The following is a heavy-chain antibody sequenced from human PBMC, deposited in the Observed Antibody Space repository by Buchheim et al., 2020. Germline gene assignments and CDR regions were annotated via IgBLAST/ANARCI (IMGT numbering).Heavy chain of an antibody. D-gene: IGHD3-10*01. CDR3: ARHSGWLQQGFWFDP. CDR2: IHSGGRT. V-gene: IGHV3-66*04. CDR1: GFTVSSSY. Sequence: EVQLVESGGGLVQPGGSLRLSCAGSGFTVSSSYLSWVRQAPGEGLEWVSTIHSGGRTYYADSVKGRFTVSRDHAKNNLNTQMNSLRVEDSAVYYCARHSGWLQQGFWFDPWGQGTL. J-gene: IGHJ5*02.